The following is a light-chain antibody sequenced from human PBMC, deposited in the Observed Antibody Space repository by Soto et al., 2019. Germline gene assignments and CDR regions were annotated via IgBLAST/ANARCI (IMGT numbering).Light chain of an antibody. Sequence: IQLTQSPSSLSASVGDRVTISCRASQGNNSFVAWYQQKSGKAPKLLIYAAPPLQSGFPSRFSGSGSGPDFRLTISSLQPEDFATYYCQQLNDRRFSFGQGTKLDIK. J-gene: IGKJ2*01. CDR3: QQLNDRRFS. CDR1: QGNNSF. V-gene: IGKV1-9*01. CDR2: AAP.